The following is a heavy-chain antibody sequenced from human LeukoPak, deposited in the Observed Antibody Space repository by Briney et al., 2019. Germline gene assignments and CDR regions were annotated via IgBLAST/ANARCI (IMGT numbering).Heavy chain of an antibody. Sequence: GGSLRLACAASGYTFTDYGMHWVRQAPGQGLEWLTFIRYDGTIKYYADSVKGRFTISRDNSKNTLYLQMNSLRPEDTAVYYCAKEGTASKPSDLDYWGQGTLVTVSS. CDR2: IRYDGTIK. CDR1: GYTFTDYG. V-gene: IGHV3-30*02. CDR3: AKEGTASKPSDLDY. D-gene: IGHD1/OR15-1a*01. J-gene: IGHJ4*02.